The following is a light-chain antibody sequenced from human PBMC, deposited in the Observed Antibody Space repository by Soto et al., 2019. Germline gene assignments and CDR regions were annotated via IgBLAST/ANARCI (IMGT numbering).Light chain of an antibody. J-gene: IGKJ4*01. V-gene: IGKV4-1*01. CDR2: WAS. CDR1: QSVLYSSNNKNY. Sequence: DIVMTQSPASLAVSLGERATINCKSSQSVLYSSNNKNYLAWYQQKPGQPPKLLIYWASTRESGVPDRFSGSGSGKDFTLTISSLQAEDVAVYYCQQYYSTPPTFGGGTKVEIK. CDR3: QQYYSTPPT.